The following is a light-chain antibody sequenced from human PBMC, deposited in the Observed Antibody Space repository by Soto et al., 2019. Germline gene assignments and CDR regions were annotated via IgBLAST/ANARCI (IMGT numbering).Light chain of an antibody. V-gene: IGKV1-5*03. CDR3: QQYNSWWT. CDR1: QSISSW. Sequence: IQVTQSPSTVSASVGERGTITCWASQSISSWLAWYQQKPGKAPKLLIYKASSLESGVPSRFSGSGSGTEFTLTISSLQPDDFATYYCQQYNSWWTFGQGTNVDI. J-gene: IGKJ1*01. CDR2: KAS.